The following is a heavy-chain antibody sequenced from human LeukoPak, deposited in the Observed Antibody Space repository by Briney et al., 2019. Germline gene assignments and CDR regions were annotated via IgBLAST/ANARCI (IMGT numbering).Heavy chain of an antibody. Sequence: TSETLSLMCTVSVDSISSISYYCGWSRQPPGKGLEWIGSICYSGSTYYNPALESRVTISVDPSKNQFSLKLSSVTAADTAVYYCARQEYSSGWYIGYWGQGTLVTVSS. CDR3: ARQEYSSGWYIGY. J-gene: IGHJ4*02. V-gene: IGHV4-39*01. D-gene: IGHD6-19*01. CDR1: VDSISSISYY. CDR2: ICYSGST.